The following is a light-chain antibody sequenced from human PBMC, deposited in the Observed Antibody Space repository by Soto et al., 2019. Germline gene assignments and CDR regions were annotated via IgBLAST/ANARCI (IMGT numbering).Light chain of an antibody. J-gene: IGKJ4*01. Sequence: DIQMTQSPSSLSASVGDRVTITCQASQDISKYLRWYQQRPGKAPKLLIYDSSNLETGVPSRFSGGGSGTHFTFTIISLQPEDIATYYCQQSDSLPLTFGGGTKVDIK. CDR3: QQSDSLPLT. V-gene: IGKV1-33*01. CDR2: DSS. CDR1: QDISKY.